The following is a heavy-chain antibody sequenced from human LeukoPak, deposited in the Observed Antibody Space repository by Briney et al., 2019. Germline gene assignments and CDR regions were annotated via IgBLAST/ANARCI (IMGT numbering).Heavy chain of an antibody. CDR1: GGSFSGYY. J-gene: IGHJ5*02. CDR3: ARQGTASDRRATSKNWFDP. Sequence: SETLSLTCAVYGGSFSGYYWSWIRQPPGKGLEWIGEINHSGSTNYNPSLKSRVTISVDTSKNQFSLKLSSVTAADTAVYYCARQGTASDRRATSKNWFDPWGQGTLVTVSS. CDR2: INHSGST. V-gene: IGHV4-34*01. D-gene: IGHD5-18*01.